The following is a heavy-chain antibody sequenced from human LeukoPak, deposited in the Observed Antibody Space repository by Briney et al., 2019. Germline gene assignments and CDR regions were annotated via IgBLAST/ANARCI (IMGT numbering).Heavy chain of an antibody. CDR3: ARDPRNYYDSSGYSVNFEY. J-gene: IGHJ4*02. CDR1: GYTLTNYG. D-gene: IGHD3-22*01. Sequence: ASVKVSCKASGYTLTNYGISWVRQAPGQGLEWMGWISAYSGHTKSVQKVQDRVTMTTDTSTNTAYIELRSLRSDDTAVYYCARDPRNYYDSSGYSVNFEYWGQATLLTVSS. CDR2: ISAYSGHT. V-gene: IGHV1-18*04.